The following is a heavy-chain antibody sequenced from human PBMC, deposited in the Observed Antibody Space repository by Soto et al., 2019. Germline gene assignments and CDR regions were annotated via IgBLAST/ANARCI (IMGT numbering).Heavy chain of an antibody. CDR2: INPSGGST. CDR3: AREVVLLLTEGDAFDI. J-gene: IGHJ3*02. D-gene: IGHD3-10*01. Sequence: ASVKVSCKASGYTFTSYYMHWVRQAPGQGLEWMGIINPSGGSTSYAQKFQGRVTMTRDTSTSTVYMELSSLRSEDTAVYYCAREVVLLLTEGDAFDIWGQGTMVTVSS. CDR1: GYTFTSYY. V-gene: IGHV1-46*01.